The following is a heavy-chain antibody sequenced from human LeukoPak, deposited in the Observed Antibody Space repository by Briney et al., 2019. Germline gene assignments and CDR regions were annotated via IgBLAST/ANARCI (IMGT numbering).Heavy chain of an antibody. CDR2: IYYSGST. Sequence: PSETLSLTCTVSGGSISSGDYYRRWIRQPPGKGLEWIGYIYYSGSTYYNPSLKSRVTISADTSKNQFSLKLSSVTAADTAVHYCARGPRGDAFDIWGQGTKVTVSS. V-gene: IGHV4-30-4*01. CDR3: ARGPRGDAFDI. CDR1: GGSISSGDYY. D-gene: IGHD3-10*01. J-gene: IGHJ3*02.